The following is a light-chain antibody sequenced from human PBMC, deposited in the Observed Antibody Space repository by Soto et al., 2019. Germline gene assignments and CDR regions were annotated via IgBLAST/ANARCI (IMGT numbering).Light chain of an antibody. CDR2: EVN. CDR3: SSYSIDNILSYV. CDR1: SNDVGGYKY. V-gene: IGLV2-14*03. J-gene: IGLJ1*01. Sequence: QSALTQPASVSGAPGQSITISCTGTSNDVGGYKYVSWYQQRPATAPKLIMFEVNNRHSGVSDRFSGSRSANTASLPSSGLQAQADADYYCSSYSIDNILSYVFGTGTKVTVL.